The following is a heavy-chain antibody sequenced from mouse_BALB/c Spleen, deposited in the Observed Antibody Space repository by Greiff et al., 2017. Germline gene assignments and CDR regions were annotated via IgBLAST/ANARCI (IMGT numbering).Heavy chain of an antibody. CDR2: IYPGDGDT. J-gene: IGHJ3*01. CDR3: ARLGDYDGAWFAY. V-gene: IGHV1-80*01. CDR1: GYAFSSYW. D-gene: IGHD2-4*01. Sequence: QVQLQQSGAELVRPGSSVKISCKASGYAFSSYWMNWVKQRPGPGLEWIGQIYPGDGDTNYNGKFKGKATLTADKSSSTAYMQLSSLTSEDSAVYFCARLGDYDGAWFAYWGQETLVTVSA.